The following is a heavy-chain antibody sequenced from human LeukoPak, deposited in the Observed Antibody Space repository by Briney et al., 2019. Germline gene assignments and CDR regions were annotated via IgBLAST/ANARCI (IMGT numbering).Heavy chain of an antibody. Sequence: GGSLRLSCAASGFTFSSYAMSWVRQAPGKGLEWVSAISGSGGSTYYAASVKGRFTISRDNSKSTLSLQMNSLRAEDTAVYYCAKAPANWNDPWFDPWGQGTLVTVSS. J-gene: IGHJ5*02. CDR3: AKAPANWNDPWFDP. CDR1: GFTFSSYA. CDR2: ISGSGGST. V-gene: IGHV3-23*01. D-gene: IGHD1-20*01.